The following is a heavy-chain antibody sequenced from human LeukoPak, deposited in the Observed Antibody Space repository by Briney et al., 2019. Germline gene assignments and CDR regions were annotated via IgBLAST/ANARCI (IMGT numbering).Heavy chain of an antibody. V-gene: IGHV1-8*01. CDR1: GYTFTSYD. CDR3: ARSPRVVVVAATPAYDY. D-gene: IGHD2-15*01. Sequence: ASVKVSCKASGYTFTSYDINWVRQATGQGLEWMGWMNPNSGNTGYAQKFQGRVTMTRDTSISTAYMELSRLRSDDTAVYYCARSPRVVVVAATPAYDYWGQGTLVTVSS. CDR2: MNPNSGNT. J-gene: IGHJ4*02.